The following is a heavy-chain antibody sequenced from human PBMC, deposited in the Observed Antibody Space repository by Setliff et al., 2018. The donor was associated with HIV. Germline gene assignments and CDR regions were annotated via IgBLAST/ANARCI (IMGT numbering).Heavy chain of an antibody. J-gene: IGHJ6*03. CDR1: GYTFTSYG. Sequence: VKVSCKASGYTFTSYGISWVRQAPGQGLEWMGWISAYNGDTNYAQKFQGRVTMTTDTSTSTAYMELRSLRSDDTAVYYCARLVELHYYYYYMDVWGKGTTVTVSS. CDR2: ISAYNGDT. CDR3: ARLVELHYYYYYMDV. D-gene: IGHD1-26*01. V-gene: IGHV1-18*01.